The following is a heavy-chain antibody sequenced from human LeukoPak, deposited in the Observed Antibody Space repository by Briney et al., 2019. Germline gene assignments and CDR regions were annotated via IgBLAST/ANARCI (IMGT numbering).Heavy chain of an antibody. CDR3: ATVGSSTSDYYYGMDV. CDR1: GGTFSSYA. D-gene: IGHD2-2*01. V-gene: IGHV1-69*13. J-gene: IGHJ6*02. CDR2: IIPIFGTA. Sequence: SVKVSCTASGGTFSSYAISWVRQAPGQGFEWMGGIIPIFGTANYAQKFQGRVTITAGESTSTAYMELSSLRSEDTAVYYCATVGSSTSDYYYGMDVWGQGTTVTVSS.